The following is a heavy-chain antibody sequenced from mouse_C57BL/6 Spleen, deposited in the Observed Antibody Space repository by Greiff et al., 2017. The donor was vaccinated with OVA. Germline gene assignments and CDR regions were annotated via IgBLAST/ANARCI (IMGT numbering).Heavy chain of an antibody. Sequence: VQLQQSGAELVKPGASVKLSCTASGFNIKDYYMHWVKQRTEQGLEWIGRIDPEDGDTKYAPKFQGKATITADTSSNTAYLQLSSLTSEDTAVYYCAMGRGNYEGGAMDDWGQGTSVTVSS. CDR2: IDPEDGDT. J-gene: IGHJ4*01. V-gene: IGHV14-2*01. CDR3: AMGRGNYEGGAMDD. CDR1: GFNIKDYY. D-gene: IGHD2-1*01.